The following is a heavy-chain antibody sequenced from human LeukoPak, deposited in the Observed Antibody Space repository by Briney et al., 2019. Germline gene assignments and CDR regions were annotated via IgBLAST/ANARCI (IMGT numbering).Heavy chain of an antibody. J-gene: IGHJ5*02. V-gene: IGHV4-39*01. Sequence: SETLSLTCTVSGGSVSSSSYYWGWIRQPPGKGLEWIGSIYYSGSTYYNPSLKSRVTISVDTSKNQFSLKLSSVTAADTAVYYCARWWVVNWFDPWGQGTLVTVSS. CDR1: GGSVSSSSYY. CDR3: ARWWVVNWFDP. D-gene: IGHD2-15*01. CDR2: IYYSGST.